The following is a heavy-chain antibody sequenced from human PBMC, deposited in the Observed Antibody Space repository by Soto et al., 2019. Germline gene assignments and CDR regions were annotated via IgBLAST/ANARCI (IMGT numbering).Heavy chain of an antibody. V-gene: IGHV4-61*01. D-gene: IGHD2-15*01. CDR3: ARVACGGSCYVAYYGMDV. CDR2: IYYSGSS. J-gene: IGHJ6*02. Sequence: PWETLSLTCIVSGGSVSSSNYYWSWIRQPPGKGLEWIGYIYYSGSSNKSPSLKSRVTMSLDTSKNQFSLMLSSVTAADTAVYYCARVACGGSCYVAYYGMDVWGQGTTVTV. CDR1: GGSVSSSNYY.